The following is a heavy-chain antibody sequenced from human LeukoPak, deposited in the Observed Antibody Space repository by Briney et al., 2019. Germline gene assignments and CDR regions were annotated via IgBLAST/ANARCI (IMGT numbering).Heavy chain of an antibody. D-gene: IGHD2-2*01. CDR2: IYHSGDT. CDR1: DYSVSSGYY. Sequence: SETLSLTCTVSDYSVSSGYYWGWIRQPPGKGLEWIASIYHSGDTYYNPSLKSRVTISVDTSKNHLSLRLSSVTAADTAVYYCARLNLPAIKGAFDYWGQGTLVTVSS. J-gene: IGHJ4*02. V-gene: IGHV4-38-2*02. CDR3: ARLNLPAIKGAFDY.